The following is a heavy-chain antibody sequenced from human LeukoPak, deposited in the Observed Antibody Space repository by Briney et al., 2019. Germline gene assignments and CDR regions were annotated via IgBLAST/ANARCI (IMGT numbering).Heavy chain of an antibody. V-gene: IGHV1-2*02. CDR3: ARVKLDYDSSGYDTLDFDY. D-gene: IGHD3-22*01. CDR2: INPNSGGT. CDR1: GYTFTGYY. J-gene: IGHJ4*02. Sequence: ASVKVSCKASGYTFTGYYMHWVRQAPGQGLEWMGWINPNSGGTNYAQKFQGRVTMTRDTSISTAYMELSRLRSDDTAVYYCARVKLDYDSSGYDTLDFDYWGQGTLVTVSS.